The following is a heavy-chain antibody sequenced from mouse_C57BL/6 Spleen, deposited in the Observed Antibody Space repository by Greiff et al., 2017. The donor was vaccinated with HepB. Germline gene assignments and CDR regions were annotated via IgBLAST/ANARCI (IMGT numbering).Heavy chain of an antibody. CDR1: GYSITSGYY. Sequence: ESGPGLVKPSQSLSLTCSVTGYSITSGYYWNWIRQFPGNKLEWMGYISYDGSNNYNPSLKNRISITRDTSKNQFFLKLNSVTTEDTATYYCAIYSNLFDYWGQGTTLTVSS. J-gene: IGHJ2*01. V-gene: IGHV3-6*01. CDR3: AIYSNLFDY. D-gene: IGHD2-5*01. CDR2: ISYDGSN.